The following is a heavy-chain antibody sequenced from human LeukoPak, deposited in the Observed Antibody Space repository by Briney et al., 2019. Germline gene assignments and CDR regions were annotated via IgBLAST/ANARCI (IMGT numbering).Heavy chain of an antibody. D-gene: IGHD3-22*01. J-gene: IGHJ4*02. CDR3: AKRDSSGYSTSFFDY. Sequence: GGSLRLSCAASGFIFSNYAMGWVRQAPGEGLEWVSAIGGSGGSAFYTDSVKGRFTISRDNSRNTLYLQMNSLRADDTAVYYCAKRDSSGYSTSFFDYWGQGTLVTVSS. CDR2: IGGSGGSA. V-gene: IGHV3-23*01. CDR1: GFIFSNYA.